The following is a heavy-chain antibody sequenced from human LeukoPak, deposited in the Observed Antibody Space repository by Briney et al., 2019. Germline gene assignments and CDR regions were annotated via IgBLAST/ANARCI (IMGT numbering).Heavy chain of an antibody. V-gene: IGHV1-2*02. D-gene: IGHD3-3*01. CDR3: AIPYDFWSGYLNDAFDI. Sequence: ASVKVSCKASGYTFTGYYMHWVRQAPGPALEWMGWINPNSGGTNYAQKFHGRVTMNRDTSISTAYMELSRLRSDDTAACYWAIPYDFWSGYLNDAFDIWGQGTMVTVSS. CDR1: GYTFTGYY. CDR2: INPNSGGT. J-gene: IGHJ3*02.